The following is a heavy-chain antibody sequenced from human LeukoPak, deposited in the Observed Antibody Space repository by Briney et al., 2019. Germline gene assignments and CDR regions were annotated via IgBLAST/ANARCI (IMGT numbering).Heavy chain of an antibody. CDR2: IIPIFGTA. D-gene: IGHD3-10*01. CDR1: GGTFSSYA. Sequence: GASVKVSCKASGGTFSSYAISWVRQAPGQGLEWMGRIIPIFGTANYAQKFQGRVTITTDESTSTAYMELSSLRSEDTAVYYCASTYYKLYYFDYWGQGTLVTVSS. V-gene: IGHV1-69*05. CDR3: ASTYYKLYYFDY. J-gene: IGHJ4*02.